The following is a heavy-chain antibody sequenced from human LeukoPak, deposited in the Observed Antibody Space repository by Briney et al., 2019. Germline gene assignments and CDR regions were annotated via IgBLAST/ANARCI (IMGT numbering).Heavy chain of an antibody. CDR3: ARVATGSYDWFDP. D-gene: IGHD3-10*01. Sequence: GGSLRLSCAAPGFTLNGYWMHWVRQAPGKGLVWVSRINSDGSTTSYADSVKGRFTISRDNSKNTLYLQMNSLRAEDTAVYFCARVATGSYDWFDPWGQGTLVTVSP. CDR1: GFTLNGYW. V-gene: IGHV3-74*01. CDR2: INSDGSTT. J-gene: IGHJ5*02.